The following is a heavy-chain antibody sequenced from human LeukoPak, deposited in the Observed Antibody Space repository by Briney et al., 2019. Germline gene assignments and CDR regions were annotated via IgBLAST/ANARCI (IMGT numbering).Heavy chain of an antibody. CDR2: IKSKTDGGTT. CDR3: TTSPLGYCSSTSCYHYYYYMDV. CDR1: GFTFSNAW. J-gene: IGHJ6*03. D-gene: IGHD2-2*01. V-gene: IGHV3-15*01. Sequence: GGSLRLSCAASGFTFSNAWMSWVRQAPGKGLEWVGRIKSKTDGGTTDYAAPVKGRFTISRDDSKNTLYLQMNSLKTEDTAAYYCTTSPLGYCSSTSCYHYYYYMDVWGKGTTVTVSS.